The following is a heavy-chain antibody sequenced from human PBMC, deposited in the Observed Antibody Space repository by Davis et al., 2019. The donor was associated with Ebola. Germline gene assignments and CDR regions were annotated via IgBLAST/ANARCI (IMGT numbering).Heavy chain of an antibody. D-gene: IGHD1-1*01. Sequence: GSLRLSCAVYGGSFSGYYWSWIRQPPGKGLEWIGEINHSGSTNYNPSLKSRVTISVDTSKNQFSLKLSSVTAADTAVYYCARAQFPTTSDHWGQGTLVTVSS. CDR3: ARAQFPTTSDH. J-gene: IGHJ4*02. CDR1: GGSFSGYY. CDR2: INHSGST. V-gene: IGHV4-34*01.